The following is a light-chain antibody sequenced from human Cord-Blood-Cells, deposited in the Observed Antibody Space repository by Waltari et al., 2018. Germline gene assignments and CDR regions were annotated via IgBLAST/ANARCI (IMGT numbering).Light chain of an antibody. V-gene: IGKV1-39*01. CDR2: AAT. Sequence: DIQMTQSPSSLSASVGDRVTITCRASQSISSYLNWYQQKPGKAPKLLIYAATSLQSGVPSRFSGSGSGTDFTLTISRLQTEDFATYYCKQSYSTTWTFGQGTKVEIK. CDR1: QSISSY. CDR3: KQSYSTTWT. J-gene: IGKJ1*01.